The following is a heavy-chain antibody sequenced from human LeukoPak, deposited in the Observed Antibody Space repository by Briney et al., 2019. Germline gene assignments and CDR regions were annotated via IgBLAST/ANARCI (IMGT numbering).Heavy chain of an antibody. J-gene: IGHJ4*02. D-gene: IGHD1-7*01. CDR2: IYYSGST. CDR3: AWRSSWDYDFDY. V-gene: IGHV4-59*01. Sequence: SETLSLTCTVSGGSISSYYWSWIRQPPGKGLEWIGYIYYSGSTNYNPSLKSRVTMSVDTSKNQFSLKLSSVTAADTAVYYCAWRSSWDYDFDYWGQGTLVTVSS. CDR1: GGSISSYY.